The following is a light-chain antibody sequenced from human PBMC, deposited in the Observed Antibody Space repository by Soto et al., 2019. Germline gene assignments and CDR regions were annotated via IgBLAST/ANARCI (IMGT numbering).Light chain of an antibody. Sequence: EIVMTQSPATLSVSPGERATLSCRASQSVSSKLAWYQQKPGQAPRLLIYGASTRATGIPARFSGSGSGTEFTLTISSLQSEDFAVYYCQQYNKWTPYTFGQGTKLEIK. CDR2: GAS. CDR1: QSVSSK. V-gene: IGKV3-15*01. CDR3: QQYNKWTPYT. J-gene: IGKJ2*01.